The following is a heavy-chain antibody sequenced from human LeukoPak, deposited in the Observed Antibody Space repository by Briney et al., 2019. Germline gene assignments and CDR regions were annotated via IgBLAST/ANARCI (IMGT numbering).Heavy chain of an antibody. Sequence: GGSLRLSCAASGFTFSSYGMHWVRQAPGKGLEWVALISYDGSNKYYADSVKGRFTISRDNSRNTLYLRMNSLRAEDTAVYYCTKDFSSSWYSYYFDYWGQGTLVTVSS. CDR3: TKDFSSSWYSYYFDY. V-gene: IGHV3-30*18. CDR2: ISYDGSNK. D-gene: IGHD6-13*01. CDR1: GFTFSSYG. J-gene: IGHJ4*02.